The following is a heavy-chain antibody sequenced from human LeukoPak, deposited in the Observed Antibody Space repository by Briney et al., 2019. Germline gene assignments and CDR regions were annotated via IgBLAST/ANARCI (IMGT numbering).Heavy chain of an antibody. V-gene: IGHV4-59*08. CDR3: ARAGGAHYDILTGYYLYYYYGMDV. Sequence: SETLSLTCTVSGGSISSYYWSWVRQPPGKGLEGIGYIYYSGSTNYNPSLKSRVTISVDKSKNQFSLKLSSVTAADTAVYYCARAGGAHYDILTGYYLYYYYGMDVWGQGTTVTVSS. CDR1: GGSISSYY. J-gene: IGHJ6*02. CDR2: IYYSGST. D-gene: IGHD3-9*01.